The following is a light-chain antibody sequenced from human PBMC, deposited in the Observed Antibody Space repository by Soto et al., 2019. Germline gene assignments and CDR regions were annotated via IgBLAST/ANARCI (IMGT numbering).Light chain of an antibody. Sequence: QAVVTQPPSVSGAPGQRVTISCTGSSSNIGAGYPVHWYQQLPGTAPKLLVAGNRPSGVPDRFSVSKSGASASLAITGLQAEDEADYYCQSYDSSLSRRWVFGGAPKLTVL. CDR2: G. J-gene: IGLJ3*02. CDR3: QSYDSSLSRRWV. V-gene: IGLV1-40*03. CDR1: SSNIGAGYP.